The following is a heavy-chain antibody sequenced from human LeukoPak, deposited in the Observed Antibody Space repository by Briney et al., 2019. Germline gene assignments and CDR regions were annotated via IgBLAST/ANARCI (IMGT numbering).Heavy chain of an antibody. CDR3: ARGPPYSSSSIYYYYMDV. Sequence: ASVKVSCKASGYTFTGYYMHWVRQAPGQGLEWMGWINPNSGGTNYAQKFQGRVTMTRDTSISTAYMELSRLRSDDTAVYYCARGPPYSSSSIYYYYMDVWGKGTTVTV. J-gene: IGHJ6*03. CDR1: GYTFTGYY. D-gene: IGHD6-6*01. V-gene: IGHV1-2*02. CDR2: INPNSGGT.